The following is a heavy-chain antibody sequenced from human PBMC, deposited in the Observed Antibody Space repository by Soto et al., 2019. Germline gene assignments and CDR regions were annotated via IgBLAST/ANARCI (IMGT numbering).Heavy chain of an antibody. V-gene: IGHV1-2*04. CDR1: GYTFTGYY. D-gene: IGHD5-18*01. CDR2: INPNSGGT. Sequence: ASVKVSCKASGYTFTGYYMHWVRQAPGQGLEWMGWINPNSGGTNYAQKFQGWVTMTRETSISTAYMELSRLRSDDTAVYYCATDVDTAMVLDYWGQGTLVTVSS. J-gene: IGHJ4*02. CDR3: ATDVDTAMVLDY.